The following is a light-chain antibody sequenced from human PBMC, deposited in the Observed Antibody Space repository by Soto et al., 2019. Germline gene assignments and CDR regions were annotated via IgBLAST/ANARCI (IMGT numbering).Light chain of an antibody. CDR1: QSVSGDY. CDR2: SAS. J-gene: IGKJ5*01. Sequence: ERVLTQSPATLSVSPCDRATLSCSSSQSVSGDYLAWYQQKPGQAPRLLIYSASLKPAGIPDRFSGSGSATDFTLTISRLEPEDFALFYCHQYGSSPITFGQGTRLEIK. V-gene: IGKV3-20*01. CDR3: HQYGSSPIT.